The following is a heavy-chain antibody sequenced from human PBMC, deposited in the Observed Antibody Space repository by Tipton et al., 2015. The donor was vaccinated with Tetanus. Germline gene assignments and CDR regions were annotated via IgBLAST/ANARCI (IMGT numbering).Heavy chain of an antibody. CDR1: GFTFDDYT. CDR3: AKDRHGSYHAFDI. CDR2: ISWDGGST. J-gene: IGHJ3*02. D-gene: IGHD1-26*01. Sequence: SLRLSCAASGFTFDDYTMHWVRQAPGKGLEWVSLISWDGGSTYYADSVKGRFTISRDNSKNSLYLQMSSLRTEDTALYYCAKDRHGSYHAFDIWGQGTMVTVSS. V-gene: IGHV3-43*01.